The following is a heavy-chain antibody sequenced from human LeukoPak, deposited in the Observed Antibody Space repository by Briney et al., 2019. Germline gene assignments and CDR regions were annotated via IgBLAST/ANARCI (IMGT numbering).Heavy chain of an antibody. Sequence: PSESLSLTCTVSGGSISSYYWSWIRQPAGKGLEWIGRIYTSGSTNYNPSLKSRVTMSVDTSKNQFSLKLSSVTAADTAVYYCARGGAAAGTGPFDYWGQGTLVTVSS. CDR3: ARGGAAAGTGPFDY. CDR1: GGSISSYY. D-gene: IGHD6-13*01. V-gene: IGHV4-4*07. CDR2: IYTSGST. J-gene: IGHJ4*02.